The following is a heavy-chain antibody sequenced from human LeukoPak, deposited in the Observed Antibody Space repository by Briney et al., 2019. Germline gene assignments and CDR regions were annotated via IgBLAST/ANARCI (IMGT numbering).Heavy chain of an antibody. Sequence: GGSLRLSCAASGFTFCDYYMSWIRQAPGKGLEWVSYISSSGSTIYYADSVKGRFTISRDNAKNSLYLQMNSLRAEDTAVYYCARDQTVVTPLWFDPWGQGTLVTVSS. CDR1: GFTFCDYY. CDR3: ARDQTVVTPLWFDP. V-gene: IGHV3-11*01. CDR2: ISSSGSTI. D-gene: IGHD4-23*01. J-gene: IGHJ5*02.